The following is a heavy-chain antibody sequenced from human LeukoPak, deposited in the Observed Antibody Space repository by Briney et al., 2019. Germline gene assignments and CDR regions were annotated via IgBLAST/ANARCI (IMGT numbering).Heavy chain of an antibody. CDR2: NSAYNGNT. CDR3: ARGGGRGEV. Sequence: ASVMISCTSSGYTFSSSGISWVRQAPGHGVVWMGWNSAYNGNTNYSQKRQGRDTMTTDTSTSTAYVELSRLRSDDTAVYYWARGGGRGEVWGQGTLVTVSS. J-gene: IGHJ4*02. CDR1: GYTFSSSG. V-gene: IGHV1-18*01. D-gene: IGHD2-15*01.